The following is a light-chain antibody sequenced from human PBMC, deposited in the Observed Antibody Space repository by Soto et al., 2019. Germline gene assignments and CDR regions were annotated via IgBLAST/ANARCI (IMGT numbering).Light chain of an antibody. CDR1: QNVNNY. J-gene: IGKJ3*01. CDR2: DAS. Sequence: EVVLTQSPATLSLSPGERATLYCRASQNVNNYLAWYQQKPGQAPRLLIYDASNRATDIPARFSGGGSGADFFLTISSLEPEDFAVYYCQQRTNVFTFGPGTKVDIK. V-gene: IGKV3-11*01. CDR3: QQRTNVFT.